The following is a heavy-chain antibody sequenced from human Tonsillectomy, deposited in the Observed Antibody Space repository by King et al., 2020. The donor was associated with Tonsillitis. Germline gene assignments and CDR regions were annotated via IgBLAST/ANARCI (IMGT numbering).Heavy chain of an antibody. D-gene: IGHD2-8*01. Sequence: VQLVESGGGLVQPGGSLTLSCAASRFSFSTHWMSWVRQSPGKGLEWVANVKQDGSDRYYVDSVMGPFIIARDNANNSLSLQMNSLRAQDTAVYYCARGGRNGNFDYWGQGTLVTASS. V-gene: IGHV3-7*01. CDR3: ARGGRNGNFDY. CDR2: VKQDGSDR. CDR1: RFSFSTHW. J-gene: IGHJ4*02.